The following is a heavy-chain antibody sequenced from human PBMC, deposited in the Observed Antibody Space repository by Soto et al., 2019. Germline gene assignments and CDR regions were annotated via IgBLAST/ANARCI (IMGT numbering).Heavy chain of an antibody. CDR3: AKDFVPYDFWSGYYPLDYYGMDV. CDR1: GFTFSSYA. J-gene: IGHJ6*02. CDR2: ISGSGGST. V-gene: IGHV3-23*01. Sequence: PGGSLILSCAASGFTFSSYAMSWVRQAPGKGLEWVSAISGSGGSTYYADSVKGRFTISRDNSKNTLYLQMNSLRAEDTAVYYCAKDFVPYDFWSGYYPLDYYGMDVWGQGTTVTVSS. D-gene: IGHD3-3*01.